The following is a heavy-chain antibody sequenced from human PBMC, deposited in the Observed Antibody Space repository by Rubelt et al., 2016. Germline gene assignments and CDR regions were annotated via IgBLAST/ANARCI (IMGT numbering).Heavy chain of an antibody. V-gene: IGHV1-18*01. CDR3: AGGYFDSTGDFDY. CDR2: INTYNDKT. D-gene: IGHD3-22*01. CDR1: GYTFTTYG. Sequence: QVHLVQSAIEVKKPGASVKISCKTSGYTFTTYGIIWARRAPGQGLEWMGWINTYNDKTNYPQKFQGRVSMTTDSSTNTAYMELRSLRSDDTAVYYWAGGYFDSTGDFDYWGQGTLVTVSS. J-gene: IGHJ4*02.